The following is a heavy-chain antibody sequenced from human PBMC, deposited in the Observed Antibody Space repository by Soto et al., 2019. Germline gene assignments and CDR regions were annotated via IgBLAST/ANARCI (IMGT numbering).Heavy chain of an antibody. Sequence: QVQLQESGPGLVKPSETLSLTCTVSGDSMTKYYWSWIRQPAGKGLEWIGRIYTSGSTNYNPSLKSRVTMSIDTFNNHFSLSLKSVTAADTAVYYCARTVGAAYYFDFWGQGALVTVSS. D-gene: IGHD1-26*01. CDR3: ARTVGAAYYFDF. V-gene: IGHV4-4*07. CDR1: GDSMTKYY. J-gene: IGHJ4*02. CDR2: IYTSGST.